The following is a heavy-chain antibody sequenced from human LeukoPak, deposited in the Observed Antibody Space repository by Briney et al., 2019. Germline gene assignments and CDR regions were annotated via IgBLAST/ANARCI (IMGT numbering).Heavy chain of an antibody. CDR2: IYYSGST. Sequence: KTSETLSLTCTVSGGSISSGDYYWSWIRQPPGKGLEWIGYIYYSGSTYYNPSLKSRVTISVDTSKNQFSLKLSSVTAADTAVYYCARGGYGDYDFVYWGQGTLVTVSS. D-gene: IGHD4-17*01. CDR1: GGSISSGDYY. J-gene: IGHJ4*02. V-gene: IGHV4-30-4*01. CDR3: ARGGYGDYDFVY.